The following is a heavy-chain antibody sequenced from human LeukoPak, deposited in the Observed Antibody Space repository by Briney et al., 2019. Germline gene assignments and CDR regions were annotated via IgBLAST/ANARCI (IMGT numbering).Heavy chain of an antibody. Sequence: GGSLRLSCAASGFTFSSYEMNWVRQAPGKGLEGVSYISSSGSTIYYADSVKGRFTISRDNAKNSLYLQMNSLRAEDTAVYYCARDRPMVPFDYWGQGTLVTVSS. J-gene: IGHJ4*02. CDR1: GFTFSSYE. CDR2: ISSSGSTI. D-gene: IGHD3-10*01. V-gene: IGHV3-48*03. CDR3: ARDRPMVPFDY.